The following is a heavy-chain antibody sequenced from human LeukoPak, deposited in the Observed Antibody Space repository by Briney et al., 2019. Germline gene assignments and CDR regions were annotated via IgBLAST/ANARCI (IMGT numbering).Heavy chain of an antibody. J-gene: IGHJ4*02. CDR3: GKDCTSTNCYVDY. V-gene: IGHV3-23*01. CDR1: GFTFGSYA. Sequence: GGSLRLSCAASGFTFGSYAMSWVRQAPGKGLEWVSAISGSGGSTYYADSVKGRFTISRDNSKNTLYLQMNSLRAEDTALYYCGKDCTSTNCYVDYWGQGTLVTVSS. CDR2: ISGSGGST. D-gene: IGHD2-2*01.